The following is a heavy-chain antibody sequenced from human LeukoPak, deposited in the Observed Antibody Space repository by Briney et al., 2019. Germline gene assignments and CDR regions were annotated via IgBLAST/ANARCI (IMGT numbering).Heavy chain of an antibody. Sequence: SVKVSCKASGGTFSSYAISWVRQAPGQGLEWMGRIIPIFGTANYAQKFQGRVAITTDESTSTAYMELSSLRSEDTAVYYCARVHGDYPYYYYMDVWGKGTTVTVSS. V-gene: IGHV1-69*05. J-gene: IGHJ6*03. CDR3: ARVHGDYPYYYYMDV. CDR1: GGTFSSYA. D-gene: IGHD4-17*01. CDR2: IIPIFGTA.